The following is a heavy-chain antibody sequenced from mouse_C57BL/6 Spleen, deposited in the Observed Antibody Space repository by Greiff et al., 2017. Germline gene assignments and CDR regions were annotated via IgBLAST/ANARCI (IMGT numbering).Heavy chain of an antibody. V-gene: IGHV3-5*01. J-gene: IGHJ1*03. D-gene: IGHD2-4*01. Sequence: EVHLVESGPGLVKPSQTVFLTCTVTGISITTGNYRWSWIRQFPGNKLEWIGYIYYSGTITYNPSLKSRTTTTRDTPKNQFFLEMNSLTAEDTATYYWARGLRHWYFDVWGTGTTVTVSS. CDR3: ARGLRHWYFDV. CDR2: IYYSGTI. CDR1: GISITTGNYR.